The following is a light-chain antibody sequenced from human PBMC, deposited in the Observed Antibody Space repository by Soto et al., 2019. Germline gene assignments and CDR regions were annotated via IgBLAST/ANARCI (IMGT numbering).Light chain of an antibody. CDR2: GAS. CDR1: QSISSN. CDR3: QQYNNWPPWT. Sequence: EVVMTQSPATLSVSPGERATLFCRASQSISSNLAWYQQKPGQPPRLLIYGASTRATGIPARFGGSGSGTEFTLTISSLQSEDFAVYYCQQYNNWPPWTFGQGTKVEIK. V-gene: IGKV3-15*01. J-gene: IGKJ1*01.